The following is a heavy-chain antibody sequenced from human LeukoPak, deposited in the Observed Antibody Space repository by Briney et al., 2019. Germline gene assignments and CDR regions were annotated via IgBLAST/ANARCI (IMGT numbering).Heavy chain of an antibody. Sequence: SQTLSLTCTVSGGSISSGDYYWSWIRQPPGKGLEWIGYIYYSGSTYYNPSLKSRVTISVDTSKNQFSLKLSSVTAADTAVYYCARAPFVDTAMVTYWLDPWGQGTLVTVSS. CDR2: IYYSGST. V-gene: IGHV4-30-4*08. CDR3: ARAPFVDTAMVTYWLDP. J-gene: IGHJ5*02. D-gene: IGHD5-18*01. CDR1: GGSISSGDYY.